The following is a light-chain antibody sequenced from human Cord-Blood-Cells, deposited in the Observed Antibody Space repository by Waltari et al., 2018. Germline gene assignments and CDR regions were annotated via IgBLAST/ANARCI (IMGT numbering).Light chain of an antibody. Sequence: QSALTQPASVSGSPGQSITISCTGTSSYVGRYNLVSWYQQHPGKAPKLMIYEVSKRPSGVSNRFSGSKSGNTASLTISGLQAEDEADYYCCSYAGSSTLVFGGGTKLTVL. J-gene: IGLJ2*01. CDR3: CSYAGSSTLV. CDR2: EVS. V-gene: IGLV2-23*02. CDR1: SSYVGRYNL.